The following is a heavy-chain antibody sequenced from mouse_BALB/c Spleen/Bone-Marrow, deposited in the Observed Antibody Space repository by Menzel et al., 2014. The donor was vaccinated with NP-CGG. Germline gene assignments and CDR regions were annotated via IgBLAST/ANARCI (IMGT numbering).Heavy chain of an antibody. Sequence: VKLVESGAELARPGASVKMSCKASGYTFXSYTIQWVKRRPGQGLEWVGYIVPSSGYTDYNQNFKDKTTLTADKSSSTAYMQLSSLTSADSAVYFCAREARTGAWFAYWGQGTLVTVSA. CDR3: AREARTGAWFAY. CDR2: IVPSSGYT. J-gene: IGHJ3*01. V-gene: IGHV1-4*02. CDR1: GYTFXSYT. D-gene: IGHD4-1*01.